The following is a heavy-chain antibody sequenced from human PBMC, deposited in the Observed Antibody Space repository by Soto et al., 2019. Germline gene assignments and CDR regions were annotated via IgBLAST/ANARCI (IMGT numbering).Heavy chain of an antibody. D-gene: IGHD4-4*01. CDR2: ILYDGSDK. CDR3: AKLHTALTTHSAIDY. CDR1: GFSFSTYG. V-gene: IGHV3-30*18. J-gene: IGHJ4*02. Sequence: QVQLVESGGGVVQPGRSLRLSCAASGFSFSTYGMHWVRQAPGKGLEWVAVILYDGSDKYYIDSVKGRFTISRDNSKNTLYLQMNSLRAEDTAVYYCAKLHTALTTHSAIDYWGQGTLVTVSS.